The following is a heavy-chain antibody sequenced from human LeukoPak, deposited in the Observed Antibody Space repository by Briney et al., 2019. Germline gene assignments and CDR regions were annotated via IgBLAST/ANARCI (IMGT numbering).Heavy chain of an antibody. V-gene: IGHV4-39*01. CDR1: GDSISSSSYY. Sequence: SETLSLTCTVSGDSISSSSYYWAWLRQPPGKGLEWIGEFNHSGSTNYNPALKSRVTISVDTSKNQFSLKLTSVTAADTAVYYCARVRLPPYYYYYYYMDVWGKGTTVTVSS. J-gene: IGHJ6*03. CDR2: FNHSGST. CDR3: ARVRLPPYYYYYYYMDV. D-gene: IGHD5-18*01.